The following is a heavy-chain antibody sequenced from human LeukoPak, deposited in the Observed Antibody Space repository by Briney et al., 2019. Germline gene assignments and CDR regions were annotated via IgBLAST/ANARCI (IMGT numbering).Heavy chain of an antibody. J-gene: IGHJ4*02. Sequence: GGSLRLSCAASGFTFSSYWMTWVRQAPGKGLEWVTNIKHNGDELNYVDSVEDRFTISRDNAKNSLYLHMTSLRAEDAAVYYCARELRTLDSWGQGTLVTVSS. CDR3: ARELRTLDS. D-gene: IGHD3-16*01. CDR1: GFTFSSYW. V-gene: IGHV3-7*01. CDR2: IKHNGDEL.